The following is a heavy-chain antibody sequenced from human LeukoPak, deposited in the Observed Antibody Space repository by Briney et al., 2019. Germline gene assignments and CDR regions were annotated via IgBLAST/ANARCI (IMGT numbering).Heavy chain of an antibody. V-gene: IGHV1-2*02. J-gene: IGHJ3*02. CDR3: ASLVGTVLDDAFDI. CDR1: GYTFTGYY. D-gene: IGHD6-19*01. Sequence: ASVKVSCKASGYTFTGYYMHWVRQAPGQGLEWMGWINPNSGGTNYAQKFQGRATMTRDTSISTAYMELSRLRSEDTAVYYCASLVGTVLDDAFDIWDQGTMVTVSS. CDR2: INPNSGGT.